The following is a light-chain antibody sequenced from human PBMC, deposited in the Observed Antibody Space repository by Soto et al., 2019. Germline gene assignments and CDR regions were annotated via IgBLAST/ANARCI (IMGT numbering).Light chain of an antibody. CDR1: QTVSSS. CDR3: QQYNNWPFT. J-gene: IGKJ3*01. Sequence: EIVMTQSPATLSVSPGERATLSCRTSQTVSSSLAWYQQKPGQAPRLLIYGASTRATGFPARFSGSGSGTEFTLTISSLQSEDFAVYYCQQYNNWPFTFGPGTKVDMK. CDR2: GAS. V-gene: IGKV3-15*01.